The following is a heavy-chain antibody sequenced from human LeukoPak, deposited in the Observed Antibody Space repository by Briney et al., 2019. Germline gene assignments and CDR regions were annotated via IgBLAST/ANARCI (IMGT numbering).Heavy chain of an antibody. V-gene: IGHV3-7*01. J-gene: IGHJ6*02. CDR1: GFTSSDYW. D-gene: IGHD6-13*01. CDR2: IKQDGSEK. CDR3: AKDTGYSSSWYSYYYYYGMDV. Sequence: GGSLRLSCAASGFTSSDYWMIWVRQAPGKGLEWVANIKQDGSEKYYVDSVKGRFTISRDNSKNTLYLQMNSLRAEDTAVYYCAKDTGYSSSWYSYYYYYGMDVWGQGTTVTVSS.